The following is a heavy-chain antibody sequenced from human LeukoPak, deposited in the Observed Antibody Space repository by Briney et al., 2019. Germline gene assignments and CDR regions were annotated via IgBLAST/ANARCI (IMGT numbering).Heavy chain of an antibody. CDR2: INSDGSST. J-gene: IGHJ4*02. CDR1: GFTFSTYW. CDR3: ARACSFGSCHAGDY. V-gene: IGHV3-74*01. Sequence: GGSLRLPCAASGFTFSTYWMHWVRQAPGKGLVWVSRINSDGSSTSYADSVKGRFTISRDNAKNTLYLQMNSLRAEDTAVYYCARACSFGSCHAGDYWGQGILVTVSS. D-gene: IGHD2-15*01.